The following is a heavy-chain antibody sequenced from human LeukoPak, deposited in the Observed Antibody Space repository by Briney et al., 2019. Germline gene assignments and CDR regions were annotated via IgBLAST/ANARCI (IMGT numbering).Heavy chain of an antibody. Sequence: GGSLRLSCTASGFTFNTWSMNWVRQAPGKGLEWVSSISSISTYIYYAGSVTGRFTISRDNAKNSLYLQMNSLRTEDTAVYYCARDDDWNYEDYWGLGALVTVSS. J-gene: IGHJ4*02. CDR2: ISSISTYI. D-gene: IGHD1-7*01. V-gene: IGHV3-21*01. CDR3: ARDDDWNYEDY. CDR1: GFTFNTWS.